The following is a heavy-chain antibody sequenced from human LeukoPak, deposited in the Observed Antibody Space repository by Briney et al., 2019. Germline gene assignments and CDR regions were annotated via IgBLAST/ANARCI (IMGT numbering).Heavy chain of an antibody. Sequence: KPSETLSLTCTVSGGSISSYYWSWIRQPPGKGLEWIGYIYYSGSTNYNPSLKSRITISVDTSKNQFSLKLSSVTAADTAVYYCARDRPSTHWGQGTLVTVSS. CDR1: GGSISSYY. V-gene: IGHV4-59*01. J-gene: IGHJ1*01. D-gene: IGHD2/OR15-2a*01. CDR2: IYYSGST. CDR3: ARDRPSTH.